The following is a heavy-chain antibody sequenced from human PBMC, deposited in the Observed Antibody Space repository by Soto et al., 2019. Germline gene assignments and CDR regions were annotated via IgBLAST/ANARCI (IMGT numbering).Heavy chain of an antibody. D-gene: IGHD6-19*01. CDR2: IYYSGST. CDR3: ARLTTGYSSGWIFDY. CDR1: GGSISSSSYY. J-gene: IGHJ4*02. V-gene: IGHV4-39*01. Sequence: PSETLSLTCTVSGGSISSSSYYWGWIRQPPGKGLEWIGSIYYSGSTYYNPSLKSRVTISVDTSKNQFSLKLSSVTAADTAVYYCARLTTGYSSGWIFDYWGQGTLVTVSS.